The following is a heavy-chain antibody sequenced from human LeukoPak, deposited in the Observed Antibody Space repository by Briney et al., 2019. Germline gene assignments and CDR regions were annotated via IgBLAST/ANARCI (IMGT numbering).Heavy chain of an antibody. Sequence: ASVKVSCKASVYTFTRYYMNSVRQAPGQGLEWMGIINPSGGSTNYAQKFQGRVTMTRDTSTSTIYMEVSSLRSEDTAVYYCATSLRAVNWFDPWGQGTLVTVSS. CDR2: INPSGGST. CDR1: VYTFTRYY. D-gene: IGHD2-21*01. J-gene: IGHJ5*02. CDR3: ATSLRAVNWFDP. V-gene: IGHV1-46*01.